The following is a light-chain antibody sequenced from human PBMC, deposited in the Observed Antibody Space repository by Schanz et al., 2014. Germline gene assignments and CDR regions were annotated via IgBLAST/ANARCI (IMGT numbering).Light chain of an antibody. CDR3: CSYAGSYYV. V-gene: IGLV2-11*01. CDR1: SSDVGGYDY. Sequence: QSALTQPASVSGSPGQSITISCTGGSSDVGGYDYVSWYQQQPGKAPKLMIYDVTKRPSGVPDRFSGSKSGNTASLTISGLQAEDEADYYCCSYAGSYYVFGTGTKLTVL. J-gene: IGLJ1*01. CDR2: DVT.